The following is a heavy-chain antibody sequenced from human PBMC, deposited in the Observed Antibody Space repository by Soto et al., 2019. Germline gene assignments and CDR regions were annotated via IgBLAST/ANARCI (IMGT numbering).Heavy chain of an antibody. CDR1: GVTFSGAW. CDR2: IKNKNDGETT. Sequence: GGSLRLSWAASGVTFSGAWMTWVRQAPGKGLEWVGRIKNKNDGETTDYAAAVKGRFTISRDDSKNSLYLQMNSLKTEDTAVYYCVHYGSGSYSTDYWGPGALVTVSS. D-gene: IGHD3-10*01. CDR3: VHYGSGSYSTDY. V-gene: IGHV3-15*01. J-gene: IGHJ4*02.